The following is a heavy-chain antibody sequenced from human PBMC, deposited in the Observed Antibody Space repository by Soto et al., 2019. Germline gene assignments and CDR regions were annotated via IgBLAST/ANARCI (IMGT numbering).Heavy chain of an antibody. Sequence: QVQLVQSGAEVKNPGSSVKVSCKASGDTFSRSTISWVRQVTGQRLEWMGRIIPVLGVENHAQNFQGRVTITAEKSTSTAYLELSSLKSEDTAIYYCASSTAGVYVFHDCGQGTLVTVSS. D-gene: IGHD2-8*01. CDR2: IIPVLGVE. J-gene: IGHJ4*02. CDR1: GDTFSRST. V-gene: IGHV1-69*02. CDR3: ASSTAGVYVFHD.